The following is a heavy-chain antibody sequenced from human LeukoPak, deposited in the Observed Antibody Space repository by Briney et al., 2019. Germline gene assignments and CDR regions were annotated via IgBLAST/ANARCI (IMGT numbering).Heavy chain of an antibody. CDR1: GFTFSSYE. CDR2: VSRSGSTR. Sequence: GGSLRLSCAASGFTFSSYEMNWVRQAPGKGLEWVSYVSRSGSTRTYADSVKGRFTISRDNAQNSLYLEMNSLRAEDTAVYYCAREIVSAVAGNFDYWGQGTLVTVSS. J-gene: IGHJ4*02. D-gene: IGHD6-19*01. V-gene: IGHV3-48*03. CDR3: AREIVSAVAGNFDY.